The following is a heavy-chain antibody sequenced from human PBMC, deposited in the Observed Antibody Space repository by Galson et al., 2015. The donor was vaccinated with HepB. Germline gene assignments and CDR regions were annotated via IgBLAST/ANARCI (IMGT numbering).Heavy chain of an antibody. J-gene: IGHJ4*02. V-gene: IGHV3-9*01. CDR1: GLTFDDYT. CDR3: VKDISQWLVDSKGF. Sequence: SLRLSCAASGLTFDDYTMHWVRQSPGKGLEWVSGINWSSDTIDYADSVKGRFTISRDNAKKSLYPQMNSLRAEDTAFYYCVKDISQWLVDSKGFWGQGTLVTVSS. CDR2: INWSSDTI. D-gene: IGHD6-19*01.